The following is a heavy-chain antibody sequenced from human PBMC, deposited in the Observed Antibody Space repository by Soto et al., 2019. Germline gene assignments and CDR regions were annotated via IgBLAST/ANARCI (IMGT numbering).Heavy chain of an antibody. CDR2: IKQEGSEK. Sequence: EVQLVESGGGLVQPGGSLRLSCAASGFTFSSYWMSWVRQAPGKGLEWVANIKQEGSEKYYVDSVKGLFTIARDNAKNSLYLQMNGLRAEDTAVYYCARVRAIAAAGRFDYWGQGTLVTVSS. J-gene: IGHJ4*02. D-gene: IGHD6-13*01. CDR3: ARVRAIAAAGRFDY. CDR1: GFTFSSYW. V-gene: IGHV3-7*05.